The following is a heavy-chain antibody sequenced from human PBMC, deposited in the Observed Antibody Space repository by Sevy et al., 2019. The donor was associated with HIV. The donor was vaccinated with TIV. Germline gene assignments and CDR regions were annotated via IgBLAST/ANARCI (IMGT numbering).Heavy chain of an antibody. V-gene: IGHV3-15*01. CDR3: TTGKYSSGWYYFDY. J-gene: IGHJ4*02. Sequence: GGSLRLSCAASGFTFSNAWMSWVRQAPGKGLEWVGRIKSKTDGGTTDYAAPVKDRFTISRDDSKNTLYLQMNSLKTEDTAVYYCTTGKYSSGWYYFDYWGQGTLVTVSS. D-gene: IGHD6-19*01. CDR2: IKSKTDGGTT. CDR1: GFTFSNAW.